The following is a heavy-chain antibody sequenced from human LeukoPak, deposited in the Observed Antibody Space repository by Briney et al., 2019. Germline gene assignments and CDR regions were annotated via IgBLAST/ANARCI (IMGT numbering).Heavy chain of an antibody. CDR1: GFTFSSYS. D-gene: IGHD5-18*01. CDR3: AREGGYSYGYPGGFDY. Sequence: GRSLRLSCAASGFTFSSYSMNWVRQAPGKGLEWVSSISSSSSYIYYADSVKGRFTISRDNAKNSLYLQMNSLRAEDTAVYYCAREGGYSYGYPGGFDYWGQGTLVTVSS. CDR2: ISSSSSYI. J-gene: IGHJ4*02. V-gene: IGHV3-21*01.